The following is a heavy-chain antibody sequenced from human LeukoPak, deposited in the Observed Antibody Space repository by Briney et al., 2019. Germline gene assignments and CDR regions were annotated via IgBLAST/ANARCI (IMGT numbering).Heavy chain of an antibody. D-gene: IGHD3-22*01. CDR1: GYTFTSHG. V-gene: IGHV1-18*01. CDR3: ARGSPPRRNYDSSGYYSYYFDY. Sequence: ASVKVSCKPSGYTFTSHGITWVRQAPGQGLEWVGWISAYNGNTKYAQKFQGRVTMTTDASTSTVYMELRSLRSDDTAVYYCARGSPPRRNYDSSGYYSYYFDYWGQGTLATVSS. CDR2: ISAYNGNT. J-gene: IGHJ4*02.